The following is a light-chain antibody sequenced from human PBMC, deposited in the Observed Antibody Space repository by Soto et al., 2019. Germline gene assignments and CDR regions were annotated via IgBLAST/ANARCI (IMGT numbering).Light chain of an antibody. CDR3: QQYGSSPVT. Sequence: ILLAKTTATLPLSPGERATLSCGASQSVSSSYLAWYQQKPGLAPRLLIYDASSRATGIPDRFSGSVSVTAFTLTISGLEPEDFALYYCQQYGSSPVTFGQGTRLEIK. J-gene: IGKJ5*01. V-gene: IGKV3D-20*01. CDR1: QSVSSSY. CDR2: DAS.